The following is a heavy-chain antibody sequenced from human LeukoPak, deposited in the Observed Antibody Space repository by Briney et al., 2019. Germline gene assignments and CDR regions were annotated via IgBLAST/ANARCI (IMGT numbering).Heavy chain of an antibody. CDR2: ISSSGSTI. V-gene: IGHV3-48*03. CDR1: GFTFSSYE. J-gene: IGHJ3*02. CDR3: ARDTHYYGSGSPAFDI. Sequence: GGSLRLSCAASGFTFSSYEMNWVRQAPGKGLEWVSYISSSGSTIYYADSVKGRFTISRDNAKNALYLQMNSPRAEDTAMYYCARDTHYYGSGSPAFDIWGQGTMVTVSS. D-gene: IGHD3-10*01.